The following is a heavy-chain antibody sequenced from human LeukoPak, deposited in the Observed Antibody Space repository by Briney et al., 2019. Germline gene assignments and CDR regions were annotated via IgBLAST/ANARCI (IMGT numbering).Heavy chain of an antibody. Sequence: SETLSLTCTVSGGSISSYYWSWIRQPPGKGLEWIGYIYYSGSTNYNPSLKSRVTISVDTSKNQFSLKLTSVTAADSAAYYCARHLGSGYYSAIGYWGQGALVTVSS. CDR1: GGSISSYY. D-gene: IGHD3-22*01. CDR2: IYYSGST. J-gene: IGHJ4*02. CDR3: ARHLGSGYYSAIGY. V-gene: IGHV4-59*08.